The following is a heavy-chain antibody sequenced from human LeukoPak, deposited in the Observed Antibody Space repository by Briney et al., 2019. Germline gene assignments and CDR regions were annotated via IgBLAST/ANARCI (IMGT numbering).Heavy chain of an antibody. CDR1: GGSISSYY. CDR2: IYTSGST. J-gene: IGHJ3*02. CDR3: ASIVVVTAADPSDAFDI. D-gene: IGHD2-21*02. Sequence: SETLSLTCTVSGGSISSYYWSWIRQPAGKGLEWIGRIYTSGSTNYNPSIKSRVTMSVGTSKNQFSLKLSSVTAADTAVYYCASIVVVTAADPSDAFDIWGQGTMVTVSS. V-gene: IGHV4-4*07.